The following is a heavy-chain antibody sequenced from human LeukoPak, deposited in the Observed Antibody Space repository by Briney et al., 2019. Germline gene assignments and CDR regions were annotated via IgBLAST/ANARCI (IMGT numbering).Heavy chain of an antibody. CDR1: GGSFSGYY. CDR2: INHSGST. D-gene: IGHD3-16*01. J-gene: IGHJ5*02. Sequence: PSETLSLTCAVYGGSFSGYYWSWIRQPPGKGLEWIGEINHSGSTNYNPSLKSRVTISVDTSKNQFSLKLSSVTAADTAVYYCARGRRGTVNWFDPWGQGTLVTVSS. CDR3: ARGRRGTVNWFDP. V-gene: IGHV4-34*01.